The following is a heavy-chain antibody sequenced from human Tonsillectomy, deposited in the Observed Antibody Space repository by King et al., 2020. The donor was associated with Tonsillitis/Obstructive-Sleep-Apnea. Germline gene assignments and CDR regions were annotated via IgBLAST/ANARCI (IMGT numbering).Heavy chain of an antibody. CDR2: IKSKTDGGTT. J-gene: IGHJ4*02. V-gene: IGHV3-15*01. CDR1: GFTFSNAW. CDR3: TTDQKWGARRYYFDY. Sequence: EVQLVESGGGLVKPGGSLRLSCAASGFTFSNAWMSWVRQAPGKGLEWVGRIKSKTDGGTTDYAAPVKGRFTNSRDDSKNTLYLQMNSLKTEDTAVYYCTTDQKWGARRYYFDYWGQGTLVTVSS. D-gene: IGHD1-26*01.